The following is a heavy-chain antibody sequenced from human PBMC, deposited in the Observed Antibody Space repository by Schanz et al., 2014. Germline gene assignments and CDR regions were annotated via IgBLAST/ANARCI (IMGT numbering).Heavy chain of an antibody. D-gene: IGHD3-10*01. CDR2: IGNGGVTI. CDR1: GFIFGSSV. CDR3: ARIGGSVFDY. J-gene: IGHJ4*02. Sequence: EVQLVESGGGLVQPGGSLRLSCAASGFIFGSSVMAWVRQAPGKGLEWVSYIGNGGVTIYYADSVKGRFTISRDNSKNSLYLQMNSLRAEDTAVYYCARIGGSVFDYWAQGTLVTVSS. V-gene: IGHV3-48*03.